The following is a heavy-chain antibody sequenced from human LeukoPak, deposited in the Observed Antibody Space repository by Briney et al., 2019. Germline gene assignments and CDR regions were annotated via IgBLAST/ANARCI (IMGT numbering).Heavy chain of an antibody. CDR3: ARVLKGSPGRRKYGMDV. Sequence: SETRSLTCAVYTASSTVYYWSWNRHPPREGLEWNGEIKHNGNTDYNPSPKRPVTISLDTSKRHFSRKLGSVTAADTAVYYCARVLKGSPGRRKYGMDVWGKGTTVTVSS. J-gene: IGHJ6*04. CDR2: IKHNGNT. V-gene: IGHV4-34*01. CDR1: TASSTVYY. D-gene: IGHD3-10*01.